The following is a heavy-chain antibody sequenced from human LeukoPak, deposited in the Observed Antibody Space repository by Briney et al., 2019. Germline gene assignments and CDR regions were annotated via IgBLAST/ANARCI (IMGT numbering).Heavy chain of an antibody. CDR3: ARVLTLDYDILTGYRQPPPGPAASIKRFDY. CDR1: GYTFTSYG. CDR2: ISAYNGNT. V-gene: IGHV1-18*01. Sequence: ASVKVSCKASGYTFTSYGISWVRQAPGQGLEWMGWISAYNGNTNYAQKLQGRVTMTTDTSTSTAYMELRSLRSDDTAVYYCARVLTLDYDILTGYRQPPPGPAASIKRFDYWGQGTLVTVSS. J-gene: IGHJ4*02. D-gene: IGHD3-9*01.